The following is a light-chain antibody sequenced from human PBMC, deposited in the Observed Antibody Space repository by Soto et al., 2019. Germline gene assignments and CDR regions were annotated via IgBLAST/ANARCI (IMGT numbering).Light chain of an antibody. CDR3: SSYTSSTTLL. V-gene: IGLV2-14*03. J-gene: IGLJ2*01. Sequence: QSALTQPASVSGSPGQSITISCTGTSSDVGGYNYVFWYQQHPGKAPKLMINDVSNRPSGVSNRFSGSKSGNTASLTISGLQAEDEADYYCSSYTSSTTLLFGGGTKLTVL. CDR2: DVS. CDR1: SSDVGGYNY.